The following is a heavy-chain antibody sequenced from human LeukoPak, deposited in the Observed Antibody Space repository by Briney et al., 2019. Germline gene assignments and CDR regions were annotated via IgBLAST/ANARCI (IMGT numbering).Heavy chain of an antibody. CDR2: INHSGST. CDR1: GGSFSGYF. Sequence: PSETLSLTCAVYGGSFSGYFWSWIRQPPGKGLECIGEINHSGSTNYNPSLKSRVTISVDTSKNQFSLKLSSVTAADTAVYYCARVGQQLYFDAFDIWGQGTMVTVSS. V-gene: IGHV4-34*01. D-gene: IGHD6-13*01. J-gene: IGHJ3*02. CDR3: ARVGQQLYFDAFDI.